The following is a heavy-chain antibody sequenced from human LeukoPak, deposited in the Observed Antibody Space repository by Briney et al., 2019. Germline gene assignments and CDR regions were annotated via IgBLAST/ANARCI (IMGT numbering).Heavy chain of an antibody. CDR1: VGTFSSYA. J-gene: IGHJ6*04. CDR3: ARVNYDILTGYKYYYYGMDV. Sequence: SVKVSCKASVGTFSSYAISWVRQAPGQGLEWMGGIIPIFGTANYAQKFQGRVTITADESTSTAYMELSSLRSEDTAVYYCARVNYDILTGYKYYYYGMDVWGKGTTVTVSS. D-gene: IGHD3-9*01. CDR2: IIPIFGTA. V-gene: IGHV1-69*13.